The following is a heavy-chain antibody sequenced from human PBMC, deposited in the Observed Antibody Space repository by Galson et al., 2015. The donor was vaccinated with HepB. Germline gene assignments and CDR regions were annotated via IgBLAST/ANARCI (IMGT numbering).Heavy chain of an antibody. CDR3: VRDRGFGANDY. CDR1: GINFSGYW. J-gene: IGHJ4*01. Sequence: SLRLACAASGINFSGYWMRWVRQAPGTGLEWVANIRPDGGQRAYVDSVKGRFTISRDNAKSSLYLQMDSLGVEDTAVYHCVRDRGFGANDYWGHGTLVTVSS. CDR2: IRPDGGQR. V-gene: IGHV3-7*03. D-gene: IGHD3-10*01.